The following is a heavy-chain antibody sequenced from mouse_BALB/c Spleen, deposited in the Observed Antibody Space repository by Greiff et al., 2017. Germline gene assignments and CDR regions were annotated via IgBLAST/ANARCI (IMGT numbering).Heavy chain of an antibody. CDR2: IDPYNGGT. Sequence: EVKLMESGPELVKPGASVKVSCKASGYAFTSYNMYWVKQSHGKSLEWIGYIDPYNGGTSYNQKFKGKATLTVDKSSSTAYMHLNSLTSEDSAVYYCARLKLGEAWFAYWGQGTLVTVSA. CDR1: GYAFTSYN. CDR3: ARLKLGEAWFAY. V-gene: IGHV1S135*01. D-gene: IGHD4-1*01. J-gene: IGHJ3*01.